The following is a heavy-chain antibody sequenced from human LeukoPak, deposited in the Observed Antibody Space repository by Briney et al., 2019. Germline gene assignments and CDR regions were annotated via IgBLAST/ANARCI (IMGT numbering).Heavy chain of an antibody. CDR3: ARRAVGNSYYYYMDV. V-gene: IGHV1-2*02. D-gene: IGHD6-19*01. J-gene: IGHJ6*03. CDR1: GYTFTGYY. Sequence: ASVKVSCKASGYTFTGYYMHWARQAPGQGLEWMGWINPNSGGTNYAQKVQGRVTITRNTSNSTAYMELSSLRSEDTAVYYCARRAVGNSYYYYMDVWGKGTTVTVSS. CDR2: INPNSGGT.